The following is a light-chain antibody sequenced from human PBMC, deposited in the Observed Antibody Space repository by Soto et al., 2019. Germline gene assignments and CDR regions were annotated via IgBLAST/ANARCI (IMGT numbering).Light chain of an antibody. V-gene: IGKV1-39*01. Sequence: DIQMAQSPSSLSASVGDRVTITCRASRPITSYVNWYQQRPRQAPKLLIYDATTLHSGVPSRFSGSGSGTDFTITISSLQPEDFATYDCQQSYNSPRTFGQGTKVEIK. J-gene: IGKJ2*01. CDR1: RPITSY. CDR3: QQSYNSPRT. CDR2: DAT.